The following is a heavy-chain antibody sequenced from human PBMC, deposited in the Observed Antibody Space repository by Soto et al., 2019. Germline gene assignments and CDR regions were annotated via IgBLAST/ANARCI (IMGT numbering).Heavy chain of an antibody. CDR2: ISLYSDGT. CDR3: ARVVPGAEAWFDP. Sequence: ASVKVSCNTSGYTFSNYGITWVRQAPGQPLEWLGWISLYSDGTNYAQKFQGRVSMTTDTSTTTAYMELRSLRYDDTAVYYCARVVPGAEAWFDPWGQGALVTVSS. D-gene: IGHD2-2*01. J-gene: IGHJ5*02. CDR1: GYTFSNYG. V-gene: IGHV1-18*01.